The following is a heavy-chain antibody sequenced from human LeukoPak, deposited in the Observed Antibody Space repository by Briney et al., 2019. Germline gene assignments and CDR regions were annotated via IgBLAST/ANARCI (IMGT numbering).Heavy chain of an antibody. CDR3: TRPSYYYTSGTYYRPDQPDY. CDR2: IYPGDSST. Sequence: GESLKISCKTSGYSFTSYRIGWARQMPGKGLEWMGIIYPGDSSTNYSPSFQGQVTISADKSISTAYLQWSSLKASDTAMYYCTRPSYYYTSGTYYRPDQPDYWGQGTLVTVSS. CDR1: GYSFTSYR. V-gene: IGHV5-51*01. J-gene: IGHJ4*02. D-gene: IGHD3-10*01.